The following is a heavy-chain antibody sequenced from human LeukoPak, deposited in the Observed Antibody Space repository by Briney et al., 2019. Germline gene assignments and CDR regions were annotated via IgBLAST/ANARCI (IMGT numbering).Heavy chain of an antibody. Sequence: SETLSLTCTVSGGSISSYYWSCIRQPPGKGLEWMGYIYYSGSTNYTPSLKSRVTISVDTSKNQFSLKLSSVTAADTAVYYCARVPAGAARGSDYWGQGTLVTVSS. V-gene: IGHV4-59*01. J-gene: IGHJ4*02. CDR1: GGSISSYY. CDR3: ARVPAGAARGSDY. CDR2: IYYSGST. D-gene: IGHD1-26*01.